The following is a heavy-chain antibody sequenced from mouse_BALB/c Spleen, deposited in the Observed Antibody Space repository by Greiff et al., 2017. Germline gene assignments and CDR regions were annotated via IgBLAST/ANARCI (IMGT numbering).Heavy chain of an antibody. V-gene: IGHV1S137*01. CDR2: ISTYYGDA. CDR1: GYTFTDYA. Sequence: VQLQQSGAELVRPGVSVKISCKGSGYTFTDYAMHWVKQSHAKSLEWIGVISTYYGDASYNQKFKGKATMTVDKSSSTAYMELARLTSEDSAIYYCARYDYYFDYWGQGTTLTVSS. CDR3: ARYDYYFDY. J-gene: IGHJ2*01. D-gene: IGHD2-12*01.